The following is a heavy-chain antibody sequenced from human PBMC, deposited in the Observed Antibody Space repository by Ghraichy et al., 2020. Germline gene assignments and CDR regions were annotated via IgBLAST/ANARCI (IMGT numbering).Heavy chain of an antibody. CDR2: IGGIDGHT. J-gene: IGHJ4*02. CDR1: GFTFSNYA. D-gene: IGHD3-10*01. CDR3: ARAWYDSGSRLFDY. V-gene: IGHV3-23*01. Sequence: GESLNISCAASGFTFSNYAMTWVRQAPGKGLEWVSTIGGIDGHTHYADSVKGRFTISRDNSRNTLYLQMNSLRAEDTAVYYCARAWYDSGSRLFDYWGQGTLVTVSS.